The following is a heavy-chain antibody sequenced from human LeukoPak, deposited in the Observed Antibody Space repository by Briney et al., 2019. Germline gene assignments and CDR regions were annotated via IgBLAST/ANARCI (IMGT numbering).Heavy chain of an antibody. D-gene: IGHD5-18*01. CDR3: ARYSYGFLYQFDY. V-gene: IGHV3-23*01. J-gene: IGHJ4*02. CDR1: GFTFSSYA. CDR2: ITSDGSS. Sequence: GGSLRLSCAASGFTFSSYAMSWVRQAPGKGLEWVSAITSDGSSYYADSVKGRFTISRDNAKNSLYLQMNSLRAEDTAVYYCARYSYGFLYQFDYWGQGTLVTVSS.